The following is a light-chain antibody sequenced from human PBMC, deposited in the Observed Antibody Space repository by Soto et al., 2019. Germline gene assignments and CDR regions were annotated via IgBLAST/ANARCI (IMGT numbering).Light chain of an antibody. CDR3: QHSYSTPIT. CDR1: QSISNY. Sequence: IRMTQSPSSLSASVGDRVTITCRASQSISNYLNWYQQKPGKAPNLLIYAASRLQSGVPSRFSGSGSGTDFTLTISSLQPEDFATYYCQHSYSTPITFGQGTKVDI. J-gene: IGKJ1*01. CDR2: AAS. V-gene: IGKV1-39*01.